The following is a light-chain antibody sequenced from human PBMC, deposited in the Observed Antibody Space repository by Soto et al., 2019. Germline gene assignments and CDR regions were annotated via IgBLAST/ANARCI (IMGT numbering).Light chain of an antibody. CDR1: QNIRGNE. Sequence: EVVLTQSPGALSLSPGEGVTLSCRASQNIRGNELAWYRQKRGQAPRLLLYGGSTRADGIPDRSSGRGTGTNFTLTISRLEPEDSAVYYCQDYGTSHPWTFGQGTKLEIK. CDR2: GGS. CDR3: QDYGTSHPWT. J-gene: IGKJ1*01. V-gene: IGKV3-20*01.